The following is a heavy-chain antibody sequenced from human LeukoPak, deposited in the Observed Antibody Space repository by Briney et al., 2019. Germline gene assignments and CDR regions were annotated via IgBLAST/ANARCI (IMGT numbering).Heavy chain of an antibody. J-gene: IGHJ3*02. CDR1: GFTFSSYG. CDR3: AKEGGDAAFDI. D-gene: IGHD3-10*01. V-gene: IGHV3-30*18. CDR2: ISYDGSNK. Sequence: GGSLRPSCAASGFTFSSYGMHWVRQAPGKGLEWVAVISYDGSNKYYADSVKGRFTISRDNSKNTLYLQMNSLRAEDAAVYYCAKEGGDAAFDIWGQGTMVTVSS.